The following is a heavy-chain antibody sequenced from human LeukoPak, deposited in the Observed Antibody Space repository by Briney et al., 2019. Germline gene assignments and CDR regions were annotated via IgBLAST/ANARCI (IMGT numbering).Heavy chain of an antibody. J-gene: IGHJ3*02. V-gene: IGHV3-48*03. Sequence: GGSLRLSCAASGFTFSSYEMNWVRQAPGKGLEWVSYIGGSGSTIYYADSVKGRFTISRDNSKNTLFLQMNSLRAGDTAVYYCAKDRPSSGWGGDAFDIWGQGTMVTVSS. CDR2: IGGSGSTI. CDR1: GFTFSSYE. CDR3: AKDRPSSGWGGDAFDI. D-gene: IGHD6-19*01.